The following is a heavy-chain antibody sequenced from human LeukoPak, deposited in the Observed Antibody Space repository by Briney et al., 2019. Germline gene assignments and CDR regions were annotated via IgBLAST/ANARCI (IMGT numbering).Heavy chain of an antibody. CDR1: GYTFTCLC. CDR3: ARDIKYYDIVTGHGDYMDV. Sequence: ASVKVSCKASGYTFTCLCISWVRQAPGQGLEWMGWISAYNGNTNYAQKLQGRVTMTTDTSTSTAYMELRSLRSHQRTGPCCARDIKYYDIVTGHGDYMDVWGKGTTVTVSS. D-gene: IGHD3-9*01. CDR2: ISAYNGNT. J-gene: IGHJ6*03. V-gene: IGHV1-18*01.